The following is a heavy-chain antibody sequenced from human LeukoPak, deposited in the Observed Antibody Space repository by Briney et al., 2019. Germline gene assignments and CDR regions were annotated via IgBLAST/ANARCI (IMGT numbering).Heavy chain of an antibody. Sequence: SETLSLTCTVSGGSISSYYWSWIRQPPGKGLEWIGYIYYSGSTNYNPSLKSRVTISVDTSKNQFSLKLSSVTAADTAVYYCARDPYRGWFDPWGQGTLVTVSS. J-gene: IGHJ5*02. CDR3: ARDPYRGWFDP. D-gene: IGHD4-11*01. CDR1: GGSISSYY. CDR2: IYYSGST. V-gene: IGHV4-59*01.